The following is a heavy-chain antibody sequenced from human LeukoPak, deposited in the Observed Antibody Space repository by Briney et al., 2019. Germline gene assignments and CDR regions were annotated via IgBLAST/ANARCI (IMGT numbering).Heavy chain of an antibody. CDR1: GYTFTGYY. V-gene: IGHV1-2*02. CDR3: ARVFSPGIVVVTGGIDV. Sequence: ASVKVSCTASGYTFTGYYMHWVRQAPGQGLEWMGWINPNSGGTNCAQKFQGRVTMTRDTSISTAYMELSSLKSDDTAVYYCARVFSPGIVVVTGGIDVWGQGTTVTVSS. D-gene: IGHD2-21*02. CDR2: INPNSGGT. J-gene: IGHJ6*02.